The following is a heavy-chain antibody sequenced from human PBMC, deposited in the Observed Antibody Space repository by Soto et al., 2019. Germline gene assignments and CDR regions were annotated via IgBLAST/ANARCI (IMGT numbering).Heavy chain of an antibody. CDR2: IYYSGST. Sequence: SETLSLTCTVSGDSVSSATYYWSWIRQPPGKALEWIGSIYYSGSTNYNPSLRSRVIMSVDTSKNQFSLNLSSVTAADTAVYYCAKDSSSWSPFFDYWGQGTLVTVSS. CDR1: GDSVSSATYY. CDR3: AKDSSSWSPFFDY. V-gene: IGHV4-61*01. D-gene: IGHD6-13*01. J-gene: IGHJ4*02.